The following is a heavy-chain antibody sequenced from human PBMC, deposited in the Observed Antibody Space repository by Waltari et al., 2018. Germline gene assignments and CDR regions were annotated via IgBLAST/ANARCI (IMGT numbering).Heavy chain of an antibody. CDR2: IKEDASEK. CDR3: SRSLDI. V-gene: IGHV3-7*01. CDR1: GFTFGNFW. Sequence: EVQLLESGGGLVQPGGALSLHCKTSGFTFGNFWMDWVRQAPGKGLEWVANIKEDASEKYYVASVRGRFTISRDNAKNSLYLQMNSLTADDTAVYYCSRSLDIWGQGTTVTVSS. J-gene: IGHJ6*02.